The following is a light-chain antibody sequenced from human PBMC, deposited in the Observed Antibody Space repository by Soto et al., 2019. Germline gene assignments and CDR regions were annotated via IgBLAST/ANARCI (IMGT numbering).Light chain of an antibody. V-gene: IGLV2-14*01. J-gene: IGLJ1*01. CDR2: EVS. CDR1: SSDVGGYNY. Sequence: QSALTQPASVSGSPGQSITISCTGTSSDVGGYNYVSWYQQHPGKAPKLIIYEVSNRPSGVSNRFSGSKSGNTASLTISRLQAEDDSDYYCSSYTRRSTLVFGAGTKLTVL. CDR3: SSYTRRSTLV.